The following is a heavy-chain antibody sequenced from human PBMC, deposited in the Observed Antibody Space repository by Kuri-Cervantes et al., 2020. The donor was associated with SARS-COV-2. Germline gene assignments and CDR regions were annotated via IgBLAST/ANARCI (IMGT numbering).Heavy chain of an antibody. D-gene: IGHD2-2*01. V-gene: IGHV4-30-4*08. J-gene: IGHJ6*03. CDR3: ARDGVVPVGGYYMDV. Sequence: SCTVSCGSISSGDYYWSWIRQPPGKGLEWIGYIYYSGSTYYNPSLKSRVTISVDTSKNQFSLKLSSVTAADTDVYYCARDGVVPVGGYYMDVWGKGTTVTVSS. CDR1: CGSISSGDYY. CDR2: IYYSGST.